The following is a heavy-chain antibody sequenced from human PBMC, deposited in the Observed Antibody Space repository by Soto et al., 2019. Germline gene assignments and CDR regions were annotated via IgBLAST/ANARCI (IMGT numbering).Heavy chain of an antibody. CDR1: GYTFTMYG. V-gene: IGHV1-18*01. CDR2: ISAYNGNT. J-gene: IGHJ4*02. CDR3: ARDRRRDEFDY. Sequence: ASVTVSFTASGYTFTMYGISWVLQAPGQGLEWMGWISAYNGNTNYAQKLQGRVTMTTDTSTSTAYMELRSLRSDDTAVYYCARDRRRDEFDYWGQGTLVTVSS.